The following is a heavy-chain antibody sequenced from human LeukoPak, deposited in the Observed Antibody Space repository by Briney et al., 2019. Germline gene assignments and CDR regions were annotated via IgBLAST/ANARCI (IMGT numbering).Heavy chain of an antibody. CDR2: IYYSGST. V-gene: IGHV4-39*02. J-gene: IGHJ4*02. CDR1: GGSISSSSYY. D-gene: IGHD1-26*01. CDR3: ARDLESGSYEHYFDY. Sequence: TSETLSLTCTVSGGSISSSSYYWGWIRQPPGKGLEWIGSIYYSGSTYYNPSLKSRVTISVDTSKNQFSLQLNSVTPEDTAVYYCARDLESGSYEHYFDYWGQGTLVTVSS.